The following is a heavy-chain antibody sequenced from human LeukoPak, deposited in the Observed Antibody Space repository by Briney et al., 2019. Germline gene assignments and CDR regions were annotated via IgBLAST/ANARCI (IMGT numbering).Heavy chain of an antibody. D-gene: IGHD5-24*01. CDR2: IDHTKTT. J-gene: IGHJ4*02. Sequence: KPSETLALTCAVYDGSFSGSYWTWIRQPPGKGLEWIGEIDHTKTTNYNPSLKSRVTISVDASKNQFSLKLSSVTAADTAVYYCARGRDGYNGDYFDYWGQGTLVTVSS. CDR1: DGSFSGSY. CDR3: ARGRDGYNGDYFDY. V-gene: IGHV4-34*01.